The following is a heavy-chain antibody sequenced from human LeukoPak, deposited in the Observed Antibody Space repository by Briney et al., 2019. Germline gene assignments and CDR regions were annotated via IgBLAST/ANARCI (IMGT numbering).Heavy chain of an antibody. J-gene: IGHJ3*02. CDR1: GFTFSSYW. CDR3: GRESTMIRNALDI. D-gene: IGHD3-22*01. CDR2: MNSDGSST. V-gene: IGHV3-74*01. Sequence: PGPSLRLSCAASGFTFSSYWMHWVRQAPGKGLVWVSRMNSDGSSTSCADSVEGRFTISRDKAKNTLYLQIDSLSADDTAVYYCGRESTMIRNALDIWGQGTMVTVSS.